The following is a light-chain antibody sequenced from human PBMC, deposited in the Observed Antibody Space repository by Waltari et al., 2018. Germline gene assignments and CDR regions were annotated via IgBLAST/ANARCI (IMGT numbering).Light chain of an antibody. Sequence: VMTQSPATLSVPPGERSTLSCRASQSVSTNLAWYQQKPGQAPRLLIYGASTRATGIPATFSGSGSGTEFTLTISSLQSEDFAVYYCQQYNNWPYTFGQGTRLEIK. CDR3: QQYNNWPYT. CDR1: QSVSTN. CDR2: GAS. V-gene: IGKV3-15*01. J-gene: IGKJ2*01.